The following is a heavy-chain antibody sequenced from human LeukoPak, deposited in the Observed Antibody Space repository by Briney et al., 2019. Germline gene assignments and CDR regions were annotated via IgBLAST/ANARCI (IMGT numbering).Heavy chain of an antibody. Sequence: PSETLSLTCTVSGGSISSYYWSWIRQPAGKGLEWIGRIYTSGSTNYNPSLKSRVTMSVDTSKNQFSLKLSSVTAADTAVYYCARDLDCSSTSCYDSNWFDPWGQGTLVTVSS. J-gene: IGHJ5*02. D-gene: IGHD2-2*01. V-gene: IGHV4-4*07. CDR2: IYTSGST. CDR3: ARDLDCSSTSCYDSNWFDP. CDR1: GGSISSYY.